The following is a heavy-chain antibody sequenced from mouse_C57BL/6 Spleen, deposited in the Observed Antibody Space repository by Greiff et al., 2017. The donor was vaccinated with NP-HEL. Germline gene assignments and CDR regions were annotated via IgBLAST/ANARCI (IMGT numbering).Heavy chain of an antibody. Sequence: QVQLKESGPELVKPGASVKLSCKASGYTFTSYDINWVKQRPGQGLEWIGWIYPRDGSTKYNEKFKGKATLTVDTSSSTAYMELHSLTSEDSAVYFCARYGSPYYYAMDYWGQGTSVTVSS. CDR2: IYPRDGST. D-gene: IGHD1-1*01. V-gene: IGHV1-85*01. J-gene: IGHJ4*01. CDR3: ARYGSPYYYAMDY. CDR1: GYTFTSYD.